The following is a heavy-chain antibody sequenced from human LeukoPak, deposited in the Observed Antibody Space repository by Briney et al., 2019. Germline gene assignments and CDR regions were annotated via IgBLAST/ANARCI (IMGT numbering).Heavy chain of an antibody. V-gene: IGHV4-59*01. Sequence: PSETLSLTCTVSGGSISSYYWSWIRQPPGKGPEWIGYIYYSGSTNYNPSLKSRVTISVDTSKNQFSLKLSSVTAADTAVYYCARDRPLISVAGTYFDYWGQGTLVTVSS. CDR1: GGSISSYY. CDR3: ARDRPLISVAGTYFDY. CDR2: IYYSGST. D-gene: IGHD6-19*01. J-gene: IGHJ4*02.